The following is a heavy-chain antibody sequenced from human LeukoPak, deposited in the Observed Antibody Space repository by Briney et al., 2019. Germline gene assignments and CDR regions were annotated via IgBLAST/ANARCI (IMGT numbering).Heavy chain of an antibody. CDR3: ARMGVGWYSSGSTHSGYFDY. D-gene: IGHD6-19*01. V-gene: IGHV4-34*01. J-gene: IGHJ4*02. CDR2: MNQSGST. Sequence: PSETLSLTCAVYGGSFSGYYWRWIRQPPGQGLEWIGEMNQSGSTNYNPSLKSRVTISVDTSKNQFSLKLSSVTAADTAVYYCARMGVGWYSSGSTHSGYFDYWGQGTLVTVSS. CDR1: GGSFSGYY.